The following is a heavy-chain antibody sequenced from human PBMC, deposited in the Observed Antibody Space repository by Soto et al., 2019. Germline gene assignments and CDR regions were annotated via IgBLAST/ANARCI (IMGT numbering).Heavy chain of an antibody. CDR1: GFSFSDSA. V-gene: IGHV3-73*02. CDR2: IRDKANHYAT. J-gene: IGHJ4*02. Sequence: EVQLVESGGGWVQPGGSLKLSCSGSGFSFSDSAIHWVRQASGQGLEWVGRIRDKANHYATAYDVSVRGRFTRSRDDSENTVYLQMHRRKTEETAVYYCTRPPSGSYGDDSDYWGQGTLVTVSS. CDR3: TRPPSGSYGDDSDY. D-gene: IGHD1-26*01.